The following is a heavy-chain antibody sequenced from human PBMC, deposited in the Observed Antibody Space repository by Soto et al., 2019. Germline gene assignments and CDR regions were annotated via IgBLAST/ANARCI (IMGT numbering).Heavy chain of an antibody. CDR2: ISGSGGST. Sequence: GGSLRLSCAASGFTFSSYAMIWVRQAPGKGLEWVSAISGSGGSTYYADSVKGRFTISRDNSKNTLYLQMNSLRAEDTAVYYCAKAYDFWSGSYYYGMDVWGQGTTVTVSS. D-gene: IGHD3-3*01. V-gene: IGHV3-23*01. J-gene: IGHJ6*02. CDR3: AKAYDFWSGSYYYGMDV. CDR1: GFTFSSYA.